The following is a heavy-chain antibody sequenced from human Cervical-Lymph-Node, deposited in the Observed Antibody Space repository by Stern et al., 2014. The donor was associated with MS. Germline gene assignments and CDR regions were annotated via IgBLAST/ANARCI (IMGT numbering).Heavy chain of an antibody. CDR2: IYLDDDK. CDR3: AHSLRRRNCSGGRCYYFDY. CDR1: GLSVRTDGVG. Sequence: ESGPTLLKPTQTLTLTCTLSGLSVRTDGVGVGWIRQPPGKALEWLTIIYLDDDKRYNPSLKSSLTIPKDTAKNQVVLTMTNMDPVDTGTYYCAHSLRRRNCSGGRCYYFDYWGQGTLVTVSS. J-gene: IGHJ4*02. V-gene: IGHV2-5*02. D-gene: IGHD2-15*01.